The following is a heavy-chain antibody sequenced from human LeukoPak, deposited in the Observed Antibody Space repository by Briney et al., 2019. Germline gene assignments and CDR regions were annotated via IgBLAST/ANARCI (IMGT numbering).Heavy chain of an antibody. CDR2: IRYNGSNK. V-gene: IGHV3-30*02. Sequence: PGGSLRLSCAASGSTFSSYGMHWVRQAPGKGLEWVAFIRYNGSNKYYADSVKGRFTFSGDNTKNTLYLQMTSLAAEDTAVYYWAKAHSGYVNLVNFGYWGQGTLVTVSS. CDR1: GSTFSSYG. D-gene: IGHD5-12*01. CDR3: AKAHSGYVNLVNFGY. J-gene: IGHJ4*02.